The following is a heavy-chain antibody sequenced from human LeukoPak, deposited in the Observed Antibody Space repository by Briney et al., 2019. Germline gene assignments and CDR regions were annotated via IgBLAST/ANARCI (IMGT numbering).Heavy chain of an antibody. Sequence: SQTLSLTCTVSGGSISSGDYYWSWIRQPPGKGLEWIGYIYYSGSTYYNPSLKSRVTLSVDTSKNQFSLKLSSVTAADTAVYYCARDLWYDQGIDIWGQGTMVTASS. V-gene: IGHV4-30-4*08. CDR1: GGSISSGDYY. CDR3: ARDLWYDQGIDI. CDR2: IYYSGST. D-gene: IGHD3-10*01. J-gene: IGHJ3*02.